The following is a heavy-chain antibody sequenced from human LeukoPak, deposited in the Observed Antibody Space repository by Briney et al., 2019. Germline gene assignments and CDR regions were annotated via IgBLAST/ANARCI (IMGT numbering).Heavy chain of an antibody. CDR1: GYTFTDYY. V-gene: IGHV1-2*02. CDR2: IIPNSGGT. J-gene: IGHJ5*02. Sequence: ASVKVSCKAFGYTFTDYYMHWVRQAPGQGLGWMGWIIPNSGGTNYAQKFQGRVTMTRDTYMSTAYMELSSLTSGDTALYYCVRADRNWFDPWGQGTRVTVSS. CDR3: VRADRNWFDP.